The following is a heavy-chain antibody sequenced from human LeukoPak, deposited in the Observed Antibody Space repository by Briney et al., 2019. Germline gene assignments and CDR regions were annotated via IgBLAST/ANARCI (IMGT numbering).Heavy chain of an antibody. CDR3: ATTGSYCSSTSCYVDWFDP. J-gene: IGHJ5*02. V-gene: IGHV1-69*04. CDR1: GYTFTSYA. D-gene: IGHD2-2*01. Sequence: SVKVSCKASGYTFTSYAISWVRQAPGQGLEWMGRIIPILGIANYAQKFQGRVTITADKSTSTAYMELSSLRSEDTAVYYCATTGSYCSSTSCYVDWFDPWGQGTLVTVSS. CDR2: IIPILGIA.